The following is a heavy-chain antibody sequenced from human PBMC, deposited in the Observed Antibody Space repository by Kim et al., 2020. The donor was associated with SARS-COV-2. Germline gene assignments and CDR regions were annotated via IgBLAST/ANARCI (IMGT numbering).Heavy chain of an antibody. D-gene: IGHD7-27*01. Sequence: SETLSLTCSVTGGSISISNYFWGWIRQPPGKGLEWIGSIYYSRTTYYNPSLKSRVTMSVDTSKNQFFLRLSSVTVADTAVYYCASLLSSLGAFDIWGQGT. CDR3: ASLLSSLGAFDI. V-gene: IGHV4-39*01. CDR1: GGSISISNYF. J-gene: IGHJ3*02. CDR2: IYYSRTT.